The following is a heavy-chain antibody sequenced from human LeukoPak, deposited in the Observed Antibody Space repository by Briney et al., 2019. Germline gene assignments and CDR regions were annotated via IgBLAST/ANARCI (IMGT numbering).Heavy chain of an antibody. CDR1: GGSISSSSYY. CDR3: ARAGITRVDY. V-gene: IGHV4-61*05. D-gene: IGHD7-27*01. CDR2: INYSGRT. Sequence: SETLSLTCTVSGGSISSSSYYWGWIRQPPGKGLEWIGYINYSGRTNYNPSLKSRATISVDTSKNQFSLKLSSVTATDTAVYYCARAGITRVDYWGQGTLVTVSS. J-gene: IGHJ4*02.